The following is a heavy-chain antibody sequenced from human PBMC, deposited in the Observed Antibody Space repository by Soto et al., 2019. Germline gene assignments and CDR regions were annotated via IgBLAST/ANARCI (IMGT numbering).Heavy chain of an antibody. CDR3: ARSGVVVVPAAMVDYYYYYGMDV. J-gene: IGHJ6*02. D-gene: IGHD2-2*01. Sequence: GGSLRLSCAASGFTFSSYGMHWVRQAPGKGLEWVAVIWYDGSNKYYADYVKGRFTISRDNSKNTLYLQMNSLRAEDTDVYYCARSGVVVVPAAMVDYYYYYGMDVWGQGTTVTVSS. V-gene: IGHV3-33*01. CDR1: GFTFSSYG. CDR2: IWYDGSNK.